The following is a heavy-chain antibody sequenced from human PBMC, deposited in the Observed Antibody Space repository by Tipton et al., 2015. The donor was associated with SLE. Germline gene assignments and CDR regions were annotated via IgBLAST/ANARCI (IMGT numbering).Heavy chain of an antibody. D-gene: IGHD1-26*01. CDR1: GDSISSYY. V-gene: IGHV4-59*12. Sequence: TLSLTCTVSGDSISSYYWNWIRQPPGKGLEWIGCIYNSGITKYNPSLKSRVTISVDTSKNQFSLKLSSVTAADTAVYYCARLLSDDYYEGHDYWGQGTLVTVSS. CDR2: IYNSGIT. J-gene: IGHJ4*02. CDR3: ARLLSDDYYEGHDY.